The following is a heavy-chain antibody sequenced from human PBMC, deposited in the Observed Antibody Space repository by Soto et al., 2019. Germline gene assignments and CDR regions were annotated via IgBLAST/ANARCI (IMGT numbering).Heavy chain of an antibody. Sequence: ASVKVSCKASGYTFTSYYMHWVRQAPGQGLEWMGIINPSGGSTSYAQKFQGRVTMTRDTSTSTVYMELSSLRSEDTAVYYCARTIAAAGPPLNYFDYWGQGTRVTVSS. J-gene: IGHJ4*02. D-gene: IGHD6-13*01. CDR3: ARTIAAAGPPLNYFDY. CDR1: GYTFTSYY. CDR2: INPSGGST. V-gene: IGHV1-46*01.